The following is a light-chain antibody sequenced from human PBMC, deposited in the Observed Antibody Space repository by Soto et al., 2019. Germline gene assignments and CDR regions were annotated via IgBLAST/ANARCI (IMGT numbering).Light chain of an antibody. CDR2: VNSDGSH. CDR1: SGHSSYA. CDR3: QTWGTGIHV. J-gene: IGLJ1*01. V-gene: IGLV4-69*01. Sequence: QSVLTQSPSASASLGASVKLTCTLSSGHSSYAIAWHQQQPEQGPRYLMKVNSDGSHSKGDGLPDRFSGSSSGTERYLIISSLQSEDEADYYCQTWGTGIHVFGTGTKLTVL.